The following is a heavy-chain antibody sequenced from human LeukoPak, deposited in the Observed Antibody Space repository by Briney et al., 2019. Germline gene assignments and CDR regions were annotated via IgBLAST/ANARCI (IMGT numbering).Heavy chain of an antibody. D-gene: IGHD3-3*01. J-gene: IGHJ4*02. V-gene: IGHV3-23*01. CDR2: ISGSGGNT. Sequence: GESLRLSCAASGFTFSNYAMSWVRQAPGKGLEWVSAISGSGGNTYYADSVKGRITISRDNSKNTLYLQMNSLRAEDTAVYYCANSLEGVRFPFDYWGQGTLVTVPS. CDR3: ANSLEGVRFPFDY. CDR1: GFTFSNYA.